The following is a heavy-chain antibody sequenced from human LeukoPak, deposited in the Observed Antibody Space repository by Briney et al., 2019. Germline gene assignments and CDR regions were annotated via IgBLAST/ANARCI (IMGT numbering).Heavy chain of an antibody. J-gene: IGHJ4*02. V-gene: IGHV3-21*01. D-gene: IGHD3-9*01. CDR3: ARDARPYDILTGYSIYFDY. CDR1: GFTFSSYS. CDR2: ISSSSSYT. Sequence: NPGRSLRLSCAASGFTFSSYSMNWVRQAPGKGLEWVSSISSSSSYTYYADSVKGRFTISRDNAKNSLYLQMNSLRAEDTAVYYCARDARPYDILTGYSIYFDYWGQGTLVTVSS.